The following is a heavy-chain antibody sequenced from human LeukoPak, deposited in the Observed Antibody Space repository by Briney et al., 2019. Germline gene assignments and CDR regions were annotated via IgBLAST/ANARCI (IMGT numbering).Heavy chain of an antibody. V-gene: IGHV4-34*01. D-gene: IGHD3-9*01. CDR1: GGSFSGYY. J-gene: IGHJ4*02. CDR2: INHSGST. CDR3: ASLLTGYYSIDY. Sequence: PSETLSLTCAVYGGSFSGYYWSWIRQPPGKGLEWIGEINHSGSTNYNPSLKSRVTISGDTSKRQFSLKLSSVTAADTAVYYCASLLTGYYSIDYWGQGTLVTVSS.